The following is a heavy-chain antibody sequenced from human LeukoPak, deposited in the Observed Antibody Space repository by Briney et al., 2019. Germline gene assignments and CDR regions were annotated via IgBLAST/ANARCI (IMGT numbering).Heavy chain of an antibody. V-gene: IGHV4-4*09. CDR2: IYSSGST. D-gene: IGHD1-1*01. CDR3: ASTSGTTSQPFDY. CDR1: GGSISSYY. J-gene: IGHJ4*02. Sequence: SETLSLTCTVSGGSISSYYWNWIRQPPGKGLEWIGYIYSSGSTNYNPSLKSRVTISLDTSKNQFSLKLSSVTAADTAVYYCASTSGTTSQPFDYWGQGTMVTVSS.